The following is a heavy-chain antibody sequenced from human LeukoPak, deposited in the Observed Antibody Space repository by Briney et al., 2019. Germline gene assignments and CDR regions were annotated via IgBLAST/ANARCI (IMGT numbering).Heavy chain of an antibody. D-gene: IGHD4-17*01. CDR3: ARDAVTTDY. J-gene: IGHJ4*02. CDR2: MSPNSGDT. V-gene: IGHV1-8*01. Sequence: ASVKVSCKASGYTFTSYDFNWVRQATGQRPEWMGWMSPNSGDTGYAQKFQGRVTMTRDTSTSTVYMELSSLRSEDTAVYYCARDAVTTDYWGQGTLVTVSS. CDR1: GYTFTSYD.